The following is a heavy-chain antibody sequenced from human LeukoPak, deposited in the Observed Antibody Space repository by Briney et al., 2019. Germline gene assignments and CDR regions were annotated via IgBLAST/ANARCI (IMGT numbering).Heavy chain of an antibody. Sequence: PGGSLRLSCAASGFTFSSYAMSWVRQAPGKGLEWVSAISGSGGSTYYADSVKGRFTISRDNAKNSLYLQMNSLRAEDTALYYGAKGKGLSYYGSGSLSRGGMDVWGQGTTVTVSS. CDR2: ISGSGGST. J-gene: IGHJ6*02. CDR3: AKGKGLSYYGSGSLSRGGMDV. V-gene: IGHV3-23*01. D-gene: IGHD3-10*01. CDR1: GFTFSSYA.